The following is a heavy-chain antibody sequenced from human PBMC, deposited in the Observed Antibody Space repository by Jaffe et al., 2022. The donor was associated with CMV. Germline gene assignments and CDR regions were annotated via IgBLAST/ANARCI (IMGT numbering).Heavy chain of an antibody. CDR2: ISGSGGST. CDR3: AKDRDYYDSSGIDPSDY. Sequence: EVQLVESGGGLVQPGGSLRLSCAASGFTFSSYAMSWVRQAPGKGLEWVSAISGSGGSTYYADSVKGRFTISRDNSKNTLYLQMNSLRAEDTAVYYCAKDRDYYDSSGIDPSDYWGQGTLVTVSS. D-gene: IGHD3-22*01. J-gene: IGHJ4*02. V-gene: IGHV3-23*04. CDR1: GFTFSSYA.